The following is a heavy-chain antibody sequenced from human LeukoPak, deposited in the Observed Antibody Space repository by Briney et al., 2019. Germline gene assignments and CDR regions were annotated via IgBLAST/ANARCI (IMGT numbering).Heavy chain of an antibody. CDR3: TRILATPDS. CDR1: GFTFSSYS. CDR2: ISSSGSYI. J-gene: IGHJ5*02. D-gene: IGHD5-12*01. V-gene: IGHV3-21*01. Sequence: GGSLRLSCAASGFTFSSYSMNWVRQAPGKGLEWVSSISSSGSYIYYADSVKGRFTISRDNAKNSLYLQMNSLRAEDTAVYYCTRILATPDSWGQGTLVTVSS.